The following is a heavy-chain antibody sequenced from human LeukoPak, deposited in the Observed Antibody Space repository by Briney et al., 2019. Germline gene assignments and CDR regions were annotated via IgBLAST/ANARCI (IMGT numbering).Heavy chain of an antibody. CDR1: GFTFSTYA. V-gene: IGHV3-23*01. CDR3: AKGADRFGEFDY. CDR2: MSGGDGSA. J-gene: IGHJ4*02. D-gene: IGHD3-10*01. Sequence: GGSLRLSCAASGFTFSTYAMSWVRQAPGQGLEWVSGMSGGDGSAYYAASVKGRFSISRDDSTNTLYLHMDSLRAEDTATYYCAKGADRFGEFDYWGQGTLVSVS.